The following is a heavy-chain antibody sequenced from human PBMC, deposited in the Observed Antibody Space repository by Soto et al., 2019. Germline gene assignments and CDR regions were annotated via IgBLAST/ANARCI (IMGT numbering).Heavy chain of an antibody. CDR3: ARAPAVVTDAFDI. J-gene: IGHJ3*02. CDR2: ISSSGSTI. D-gene: IGHD2-15*01. Sequence: GGSLRLSCAASGFTFSSYEMNWVRQAPGKGLEWVSYISSSGSTIYYADSVKGRFTISRDNAKNSLYLQMNSLRAEDTAVYYCARAPAVVTDAFDIWGQGTMVTV. CDR1: GFTFSSYE. V-gene: IGHV3-48*03.